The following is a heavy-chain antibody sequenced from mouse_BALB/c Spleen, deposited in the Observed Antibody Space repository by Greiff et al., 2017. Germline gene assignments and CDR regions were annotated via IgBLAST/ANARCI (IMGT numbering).Heavy chain of an antibody. Sequence: EVQLQQSGPGPVKPSQSLSLTCTVTGYSITSDYAWNWIRQFPGNKLEWMGYISYSCSTSYNSSLKSRISITRDTSKNQFFLQLNSVTTEDTATYYCARGDIGFAYWGQGTLVTVSA. J-gene: IGHJ3*01. D-gene: IGHD3-3*01. V-gene: IGHV3-2*02. CDR2: ISYSCST. CDR1: GYSITSDYA. CDR3: ARGDIGFAY.